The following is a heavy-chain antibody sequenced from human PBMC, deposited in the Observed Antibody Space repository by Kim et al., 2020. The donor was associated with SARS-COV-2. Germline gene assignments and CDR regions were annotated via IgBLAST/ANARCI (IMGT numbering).Heavy chain of an antibody. CDR3: AKGVILTGYSDYYYYYGMDV. J-gene: IGHJ6*02. CDR2: IYTSGST. V-gene: IGHV4-61*02. Sequence: SETLSLTCTVSGGSISSGSYYWSWIRQPAGKGLEWIGRIYTSGSTNYNPSLKCRVTISVDTSKNQFSLKLSSVTAADTAVYYCAKGVILTGYSDYYYYYGMDVWGQGTTVTVSS. CDR1: GGSISSGSYY. D-gene: IGHD3-9*01.